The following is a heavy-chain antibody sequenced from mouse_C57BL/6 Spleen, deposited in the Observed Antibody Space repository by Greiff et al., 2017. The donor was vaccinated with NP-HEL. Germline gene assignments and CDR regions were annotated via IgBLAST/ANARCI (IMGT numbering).Heavy chain of an antibody. V-gene: IGHV14-4*01. CDR1: GFNIKDDY. CDR3: TGVYDRYFGV. D-gene: IGHD2-3*01. J-gene: IGHJ1*03. CDR2: IDPENGDT. Sequence: VQLKESGAELVRPGASVKLSCTASGFNIKDDYMHWVKQRPEQGLEWIGWIDPENGDTEYASKFQGKATITADASSNTAYLQLSSLTSEDTAVYYCTGVYDRYFGVWGTGTTVTVSS.